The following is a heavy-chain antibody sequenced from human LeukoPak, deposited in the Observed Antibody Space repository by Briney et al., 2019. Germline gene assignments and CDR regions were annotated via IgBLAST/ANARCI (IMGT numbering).Heavy chain of an antibody. CDR2: IYYSGST. Sequence: SETLSLTCTVSGGSISSYYWSWIRQPPGKGLEWVGSIYYSGSTYYNPSLKSRVTISVDTSKNQFSLKLTSVTAADTTVYYCATGGYYYYFDDWGQGALVTVSS. CDR3: ATGGYYYYFDD. D-gene: IGHD3-22*01. J-gene: IGHJ4*02. V-gene: IGHV4-59*05. CDR1: GGSISSYY.